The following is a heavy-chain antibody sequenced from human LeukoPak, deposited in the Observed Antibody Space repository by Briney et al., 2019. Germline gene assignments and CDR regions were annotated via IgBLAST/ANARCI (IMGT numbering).Heavy chain of an antibody. CDR2: IKQDGSEK. J-gene: IGHJ4*02. Sequence: ANIKQDGSEKYYVDSVKGRFTISRHNAKNSLYLQMNSLRAEDTAVYYCARESHSSGWYDYWGQGTLVTVSS. CDR3: ARESHSSGWYDY. D-gene: IGHD6-19*01. V-gene: IGHV3-7*01.